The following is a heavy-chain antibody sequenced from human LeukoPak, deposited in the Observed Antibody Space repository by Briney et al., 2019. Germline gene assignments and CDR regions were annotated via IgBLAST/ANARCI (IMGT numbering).Heavy chain of an antibody. CDR3: ARAPAAISRDAFDI. V-gene: IGHV4-59*01. Sequence: SETLSLTCTVSGGSISIYYWSWIRQPPGKGLEWIGYIYYSGSTNYNPSLKSRVTISVDTSKNQFSLKLSSVTAADTAVYYCARAPAAISRDAFDIWGQGTMVTVSS. CDR1: GGSISIYY. D-gene: IGHD2-2*02. CDR2: IYYSGST. J-gene: IGHJ3*02.